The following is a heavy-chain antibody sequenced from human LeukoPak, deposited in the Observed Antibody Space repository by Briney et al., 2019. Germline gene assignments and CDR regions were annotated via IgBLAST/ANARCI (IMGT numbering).Heavy chain of an antibody. J-gene: IGHJ6*03. V-gene: IGHV3-23*01. CDR1: GFTFSSYG. CDR2: ISGSGGST. Sequence: GGSLRLSCAASGFTFSSYGMSWVRQAPGKGLEWVSAISGSGGSTYYADSVKGRFTISRDNSKNTLYLQMNSLRAEDTAVYYCAKRVSSSWGYYYMDVWGKGTTVTISS. D-gene: IGHD6-13*01. CDR3: AKRVSSSWGYYYMDV.